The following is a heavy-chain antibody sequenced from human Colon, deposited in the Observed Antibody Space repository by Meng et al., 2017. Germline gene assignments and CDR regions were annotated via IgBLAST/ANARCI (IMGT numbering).Heavy chain of an antibody. D-gene: IGHD1-26*01. V-gene: IGHV3-15*01. CDR2: IKSKTDGGAT. Sequence: GGSLRPSCAASGFTFSNAWMSWVRQAPGKGLEWVARIKSKTDGGATDHAAPVKGRFTISRDDSKTTLYLQLNSLKTEDTAVYYCTTDRYGSGSPAQFDYWGQGTLVTVSS. CDR3: TTDRYGSGSPAQFDY. CDR1: GFTFSNAW. J-gene: IGHJ4*02.